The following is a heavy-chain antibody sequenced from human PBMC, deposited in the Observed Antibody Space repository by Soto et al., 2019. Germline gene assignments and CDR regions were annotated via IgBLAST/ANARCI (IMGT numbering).Heavy chain of an antibody. D-gene: IGHD5-12*01. Sequence: PSETLSLTCTVSGGSISSGGYYWSWIRQHPGKGLEWIGYIYYSGSTYYNPSLKSRVTISVDTSKNQFSLKLSSVTAADTAVYYCARVAPKSLLFDPWGQGTLVTVSS. V-gene: IGHV4-31*03. CDR3: ARVAPKSLLFDP. J-gene: IGHJ5*02. CDR1: GGSISSGGYY. CDR2: IYYSGST.